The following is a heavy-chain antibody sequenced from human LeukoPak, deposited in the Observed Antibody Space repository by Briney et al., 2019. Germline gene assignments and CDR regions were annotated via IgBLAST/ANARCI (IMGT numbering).Heavy chain of an antibody. J-gene: IGHJ1*01. D-gene: IGHD6-13*01. V-gene: IGHV3-30-3*01. CDR1: GFTFSSYA. CDR2: ISYDGSNK. Sequence: PGGSLRLSCAASGFTFSSYAMHWVRQAPGKGLEWVAVISYDGSNKYYADSVKGRFTISRDNSKNTLYLQMNSLRAEDTAVYYCTKGTPGIAAAGTGYFQHWGQGTLVTVSS. CDR3: TKGTPGIAAAGTGYFQH.